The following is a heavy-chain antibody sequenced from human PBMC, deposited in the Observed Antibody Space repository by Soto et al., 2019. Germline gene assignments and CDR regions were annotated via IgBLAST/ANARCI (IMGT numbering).Heavy chain of an antibody. Sequence: EVQLVESGGGLIQPGGSLRLSCAASGFTVSSTYLTWVRQAPGKGLEWVAILYTGTDTVYADSVKGRFTISRDSSKNTFYLQMNSLRAEDTAMYFCARSRYNGTYSGRFLDYWGQGSLVTVSS. CDR2: LYTGTDT. D-gene: IGHD1-1*01. V-gene: IGHV3-53*01. J-gene: IGHJ4*02. CDR3: ARSRYNGTYSGRFLDY. CDR1: GFTVSSTY.